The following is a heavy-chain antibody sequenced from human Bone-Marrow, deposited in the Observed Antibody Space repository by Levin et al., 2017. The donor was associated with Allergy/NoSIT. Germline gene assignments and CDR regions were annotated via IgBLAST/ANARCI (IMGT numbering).Heavy chain of an antibody. CDR1: GFSLSTTGMC. D-gene: IGHD6-13*01. CDR3: AHRRRVGSTWYTFDY. CDR2: LFWDDDK. Sequence: KRSGPTLVKPTQTLTLTCTFSGFSLSTTGMCVGWIRQPPGKALEWLTLLFWDDDKRYNPSLKSRLTITKDTSKNQVVLTMTNLDPVDTATYFCAHRRRVGSTWYTFDYWGQGILVTVSS. V-gene: IGHV2-5*02. J-gene: IGHJ4*02.